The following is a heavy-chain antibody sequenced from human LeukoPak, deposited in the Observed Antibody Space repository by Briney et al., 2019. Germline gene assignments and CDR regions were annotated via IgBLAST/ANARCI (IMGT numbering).Heavy chain of an antibody. CDR2: INSDGSST. D-gene: IGHD2-2*03. V-gene: IGHV3-74*03. J-gene: IGHJ4*02. Sequence: GGSLRLSCAASGFTFSNFWMHWVRQGPGKGLVWVSRINSDGSSTLYADSVKGRITISRDNAKNTLYLQMNSLRAEDTGVYYCARDGSHADFDYWGQGTLVTVSS. CDR1: GFTFSNFW. CDR3: ARDGSHADFDY.